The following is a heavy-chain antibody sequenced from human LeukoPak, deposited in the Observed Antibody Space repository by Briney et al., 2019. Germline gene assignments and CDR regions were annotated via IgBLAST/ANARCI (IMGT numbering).Heavy chain of an antibody. V-gene: IGHV3-21*01. CDR2: ISSSSSYI. J-gene: IGHJ4*02. CDR3: ATGRDCSGGSCYSVY. D-gene: IGHD2-15*01. CDR1: GFTFSGYS. Sequence: GGSKRLSCAASGFTFSGYSMNWIRQAPGKGLEWVSSISSSSSYIYYADSVKGRFTISRDNAKNPLYLQMNSLRAEDTAVYYCATGRDCSGGSCYSVYWGQGTLVTVSS.